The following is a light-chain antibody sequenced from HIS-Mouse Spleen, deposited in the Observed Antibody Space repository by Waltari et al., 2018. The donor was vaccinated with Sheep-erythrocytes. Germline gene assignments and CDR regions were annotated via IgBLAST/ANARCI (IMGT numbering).Light chain of an antibody. Sequence: QSALTQPRSVSGSPGQSVTISCTGTSSDVGGYNYVSWYQQHPGKALKLMIYDVSKRPSGVPDRFSGSKSGNTASLTISGLQAEDEADYYCCSYAGSYNYVFGTGTKVTVL. CDR1: SSDVGGYNY. J-gene: IGLJ1*01. CDR2: DVS. V-gene: IGLV2-11*01. CDR3: CSYAGSYNYV.